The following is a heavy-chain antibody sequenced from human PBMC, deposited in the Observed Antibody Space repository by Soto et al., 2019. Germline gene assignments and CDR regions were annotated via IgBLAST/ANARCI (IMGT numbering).Heavy chain of an antibody. J-gene: IGHJ4*02. D-gene: IGHD6-19*01. V-gene: IGHV4-4*02. CDR2: IDHSGST. Sequence: QVQLQESGPGLVKPSGTLSLTCAVSGGSISSTNWWNWVRQPPGKGLEWIGEIDHSGSTNYNPSLKSRVTMSVDMPKNQFSLKLSSVTAADTAVYYCVRDSGNGWKDYWGQGTLVTVSS. CDR3: VRDSGNGWKDY. CDR1: GGSISSTNW.